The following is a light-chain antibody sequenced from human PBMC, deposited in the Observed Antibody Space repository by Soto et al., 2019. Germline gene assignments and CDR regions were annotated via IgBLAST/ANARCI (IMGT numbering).Light chain of an antibody. CDR2: GAS. J-gene: IGKJ2*01. Sequence: EIVMTQSPATLSVSPGERSTLHCRASQSVSSNLRWDQHKPGQAHRLLVYGASTGATGIPARFSGRGSGTDFTLTISGLQSEDFAVYYCQQYNDWPPGYTFGQGTKVETK. V-gene: IGKV3-15*01. CDR3: QQYNDWPPGYT. CDR1: QSVSSN.